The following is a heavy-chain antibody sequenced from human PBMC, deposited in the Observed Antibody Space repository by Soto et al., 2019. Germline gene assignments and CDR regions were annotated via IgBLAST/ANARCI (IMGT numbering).Heavy chain of an antibody. J-gene: IGHJ4*02. CDR3: ARDVVDY. V-gene: IGHV1-2*02. Sequence: QVQLVQSGAEVKKPGASVKVSCKASGYTFTGYYMHWVRQAPGQGLEWMGWINPDSGDRKYAQNFQDRVTMTRDTSTNTAYMELRNLRSDDTAVYFCARDVVDYWGQGTLVTVSS. CDR2: INPDSGDR. CDR1: GYTFTGYY. D-gene: IGHD2-21*01.